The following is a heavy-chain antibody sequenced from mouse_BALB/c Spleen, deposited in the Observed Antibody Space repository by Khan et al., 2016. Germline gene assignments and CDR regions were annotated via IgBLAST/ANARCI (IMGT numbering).Heavy chain of an antibody. V-gene: IGHV5-6-4*01. CDR3: TNSCAGDDEIPY. J-gene: IGHJ3*01. CDR2: IRSGGTYT. CDR1: GFTFSSYT. D-gene: IGHD1-1*01. Sequence: VELVESGGGLVKPGGSLKLSCAASGFTFSSYTMSWVRQTPEKRLEWVATIRSGGTYTYYPDSVKGRFTISSDNAKNTLYLQMSSLKSEDTAMYYCTNSCAGDDEIPYWGQGTLVTVSA.